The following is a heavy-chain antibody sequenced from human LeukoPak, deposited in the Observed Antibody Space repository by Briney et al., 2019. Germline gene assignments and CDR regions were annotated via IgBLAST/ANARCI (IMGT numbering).Heavy chain of an antibody. Sequence: SETLSLTCAVYGGSFSGYYWSRIRQPPGKGLEWIGEINHSGSTNYNPSLKSRVTISVDTSKNQFSLKLSSVTAADRAVYYCARGTYPLYYDSSGYYRYWGQGTLVTVSS. CDR2: INHSGST. J-gene: IGHJ4*02. V-gene: IGHV4-34*01. D-gene: IGHD3-22*01. CDR1: GGSFSGYY. CDR3: ARGTYPLYYDSSGYYRY.